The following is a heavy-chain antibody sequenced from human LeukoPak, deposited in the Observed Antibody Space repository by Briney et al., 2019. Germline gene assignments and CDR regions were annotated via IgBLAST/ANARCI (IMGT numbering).Heavy chain of an antibody. V-gene: IGHV6-1*01. CDR3: ARGSYTYSNWYFDL. CDR2: TYYRSKWYN. CDR1: GDSVPSNSAA. D-gene: IGHD2-2*02. Sequence: SQTLSLTCAISGDSVPSNSAAWNWIRQSPSRVLEWLGRTYYRSKWYNDYAVSVKSRITINPDTSKNQFSLQLNSVTPEDTAVYYCARGSYTYSNWYFDLWGRGTLVTVSS. J-gene: IGHJ2*01.